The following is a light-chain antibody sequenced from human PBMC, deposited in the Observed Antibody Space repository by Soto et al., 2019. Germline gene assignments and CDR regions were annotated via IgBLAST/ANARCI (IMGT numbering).Light chain of an antibody. CDR1: QSLLHKSGDDT. Sequence: QLPLTLPVSLGEPACISCRSCQSLLHKSGDDTLDWYLQKPGQSPQLLIYLSSNRASGVPDRFSGSTSDTDFTLHITRVEAEDVGIYYCMPALETPLTFGGGTKVDIK. J-gene: IGKJ4*01. V-gene: IGKV2-28*01. CDR3: MPALETPLT. CDR2: LSS.